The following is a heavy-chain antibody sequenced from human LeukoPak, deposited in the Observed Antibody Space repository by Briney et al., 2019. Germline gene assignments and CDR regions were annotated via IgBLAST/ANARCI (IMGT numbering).Heavy chain of an antibody. CDR2: IYASGSA. J-gene: IGHJ4*02. CDR3: AGGVGQQLMIDY. CDR1: GGSISGYY. Sequence: SETLSLTCTVSGGSISGYYWTWIRQPAGKGLEWIGRIYASGSASYNPSLESRVTMSADTSKNEISLKLTSVTAADTAVYYCAGGVGQQLMIDYWGQGTLVTVSS. V-gene: IGHV4-4*07. D-gene: IGHD6-13*01.